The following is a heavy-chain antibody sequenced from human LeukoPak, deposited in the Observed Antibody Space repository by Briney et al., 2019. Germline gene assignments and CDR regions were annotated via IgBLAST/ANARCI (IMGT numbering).Heavy chain of an antibody. D-gene: IGHD2-15*01. Sequence: PSETLSLTCTVSGGSISSYWSWIRQPPGKGLEWIGYIYYSGTTNYNPSLKSRVTISVDTSKNQFSLKLSSVTAADTAVYYCARDRGSAGGFDYWGQGTLVTVSS. V-gene: IGHV4-59*01. CDR3: ARDRGSAGGFDY. CDR2: IYYSGTT. CDR1: GGSISSY. J-gene: IGHJ4*02.